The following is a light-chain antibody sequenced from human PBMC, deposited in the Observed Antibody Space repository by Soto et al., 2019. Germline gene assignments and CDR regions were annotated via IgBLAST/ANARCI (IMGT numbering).Light chain of an antibody. J-gene: IGLJ1*01. CDR2: DVS. CDR1: SSDVGGYNY. Sequence: QSERTQPASVSGSAGQSITISCTGTSSDVGGYNYVSWYQQHPGKAPKLMIYDVSNRPSGVSNRFSGSKSGNTASLTISGLQAEDEADYYCSSYTSSSTRRYVFGTGTKVTVL. CDR3: SSYTSSSTRRYV. V-gene: IGLV2-14*01.